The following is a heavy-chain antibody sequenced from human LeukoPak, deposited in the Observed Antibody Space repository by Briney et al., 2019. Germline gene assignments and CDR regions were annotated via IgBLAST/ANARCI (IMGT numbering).Heavy chain of an antibody. J-gene: IGHJ1*01. CDR2: MSGSGDNT. CDR1: GFSFSTSS. Sequence: PGGSLRLSCTASGFSFSTSSMSWVRQAPGKGLEWVAAMSGSGDNTYYADFVKGRLTISRDNYQNTLYLDVRSLRADDTAVYYCAKGSTPWGTEHFQHWGQGSLVTVSS. CDR3: AKGSTPWGTEHFQH. D-gene: IGHD3-16*01. V-gene: IGHV3-23*01.